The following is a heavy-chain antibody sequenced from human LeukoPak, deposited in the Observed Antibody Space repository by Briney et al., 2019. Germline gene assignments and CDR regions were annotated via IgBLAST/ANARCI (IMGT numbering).Heavy chain of an antibody. CDR1: GLTFSSYA. D-gene: IGHD2-2*01. CDR2: ISSNGGST. J-gene: IGHJ4*02. Sequence: GGSLRLSCAASGLTFSSYAMHWVRQAPGKGLEYVSAISSNGGSTYYANSVKGRFTISRDNSKNTLYLQMGSLRAEDMAVYYCARLYRSSTSCLSDYWGQGTLVTVSS. CDR3: ARLYRSSTSCLSDY. V-gene: IGHV3-64*01.